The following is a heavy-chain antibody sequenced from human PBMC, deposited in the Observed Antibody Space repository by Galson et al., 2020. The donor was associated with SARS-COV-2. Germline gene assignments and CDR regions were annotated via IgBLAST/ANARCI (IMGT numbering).Heavy chain of an antibody. CDR2: ISAYNGNT. CDR3: ARKRGGGWFGEFNWFDP. V-gene: IGHV1-18*01. CDR1: GYTFTSYG. J-gene: IGHJ5*02. Sequence: ASVKVSCKASGYTFTSYGISWVRQAPGQGPEWMGWISAYNGNTNHAQKLQGRLTMTTDTSTSTAYMELRSLRSDDTAVYYCARKRGGGWFGEFNWFDPWGQGTLVTVSS. D-gene: IGHD3-10*01.